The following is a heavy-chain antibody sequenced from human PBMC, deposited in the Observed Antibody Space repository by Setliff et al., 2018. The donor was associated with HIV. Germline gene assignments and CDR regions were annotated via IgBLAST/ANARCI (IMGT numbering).Heavy chain of an antibody. CDR1: GFTFSSYT. V-gene: IGHV3-21*01. D-gene: IGHD6-13*01. J-gene: IGHJ4*02. CDR2: ISSSSYYI. CDR3: ARSRAAGFDY. Sequence: TGGSLRLSCAASGFTFSSYTMNWVRQAPGKGLEWVSSISSSSYYIYYADSVKGRFTISRDNSKNSLYLQMNSLRAEDTAVYYCARSRAAGFDYWGQGTLVTVSS.